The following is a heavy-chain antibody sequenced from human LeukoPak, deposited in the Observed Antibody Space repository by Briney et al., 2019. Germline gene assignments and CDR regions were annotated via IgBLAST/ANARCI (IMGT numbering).Heavy chain of an antibody. CDR3: ARARTVAYYSYGMDV. V-gene: IGHV1-18*01. D-gene: IGHD4-23*01. CDR1: GYTFTSYV. Sequence: RASVKVSCKASGYTFTSYVISWGRQAPGQGPEWMGWISAYNGNTNYAQNLQGRVTMTTDTTTSTAYMELRSLRSDDTAVYYCARARTVAYYSYGMDVWGQGTTVTVSS. CDR2: ISAYNGNT. J-gene: IGHJ6*02.